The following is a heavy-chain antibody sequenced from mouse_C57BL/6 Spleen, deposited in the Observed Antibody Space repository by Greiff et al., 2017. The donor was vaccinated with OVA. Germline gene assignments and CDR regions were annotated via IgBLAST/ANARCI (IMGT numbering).Heavy chain of an antibody. CDR1: GFNIKDYY. J-gene: IGHJ2*01. CDR2: IDPEDGET. CDR3: AATTVVDFDY. Sequence: EVQLQQSGAELVKPGASVKLSCTASGFNIKDYYMHWVKQRTEQGLEWIGRIDPEDGETKYAPNFQGKATITADTSSNTAYLQLSSLTSEDTAVYYCAATTVVDFDYWGQGTTLTVSS. V-gene: IGHV14-2*01. D-gene: IGHD1-1*01.